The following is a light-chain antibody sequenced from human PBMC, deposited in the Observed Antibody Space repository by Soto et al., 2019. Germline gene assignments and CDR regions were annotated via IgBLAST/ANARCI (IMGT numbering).Light chain of an antibody. V-gene: IGKV1-6*01. CDR2: AAS. CDR3: QHSTTWT. J-gene: IGKJ1*01. CDR1: QGIRND. Sequence: IQMTQSPSSLSASVGDRVTIICRASQGIRNDLGWYQQKPGKAPKLLIYAASSLQSGVTSRFSGSGSETDFTLTISSLQPEDFATYSCQHSTTWTFGQGTKVDIK.